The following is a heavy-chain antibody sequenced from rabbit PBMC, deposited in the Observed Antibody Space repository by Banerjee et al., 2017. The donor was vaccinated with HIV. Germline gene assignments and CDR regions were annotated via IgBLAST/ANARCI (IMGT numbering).Heavy chain of an antibody. CDR3: ARDGDGSWPYYFNL. D-gene: IGHD5-1*01. Sequence: QQQLEESGGGLVQPEGSLTLTCTASGFSFSSSYYMCWVRQAPGKGLEWIGCINTGSSGSTYYASWAKGRFTISKTASTTVTLQMTSLTAADTATYFCARDGDGSWPYYFNLWGPGTLVTVS. CDR2: INTGSSGST. CDR1: GFSFSSSYY. V-gene: IGHV1S45*01. J-gene: IGHJ4*01.